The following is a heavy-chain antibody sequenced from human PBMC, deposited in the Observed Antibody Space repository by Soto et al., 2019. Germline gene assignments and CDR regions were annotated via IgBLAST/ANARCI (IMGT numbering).Heavy chain of an antibody. CDR3: ARVFSSSWYPGRDYYYYGMDV. CDR1: GGTFSSYA. V-gene: IGHV1-69*01. Sequence: QVQLVQSGAEVKKPGSSVKVSCKASGGTFSSYAISWVRQAPGQGLEWMGGIIPIFGTANYAQKFQGRVTITADESTSTAYMELXSLRSEDTAVYYCARVFSSSWYPGRDYYYYGMDVWGQGTTVTVSS. D-gene: IGHD6-13*01. CDR2: IIPIFGTA. J-gene: IGHJ6*02.